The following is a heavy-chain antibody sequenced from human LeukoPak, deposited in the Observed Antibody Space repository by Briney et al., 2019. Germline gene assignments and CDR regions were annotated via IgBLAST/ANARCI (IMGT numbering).Heavy chain of an antibody. D-gene: IGHD4-17*01. Sequence: GGSLRLSCAASGFTFSSYAMSWVRQAPGKGLEWVSAISGSGGSTYYADSVKGRFTISRDNSKNTLYPQMNSLRAEDTAVYYCAKRDYGDYGIDYWGQGTLVTVSS. J-gene: IGHJ4*02. CDR1: GFTFSSYA. CDR3: AKRDYGDYGIDY. CDR2: ISGSGGST. V-gene: IGHV3-23*01.